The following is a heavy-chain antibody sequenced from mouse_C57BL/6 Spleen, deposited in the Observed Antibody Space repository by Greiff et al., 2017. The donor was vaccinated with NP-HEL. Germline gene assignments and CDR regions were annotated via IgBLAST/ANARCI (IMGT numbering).Heavy chain of an antibody. D-gene: IGHD3-1*01. V-gene: IGHV1-69*01. Sequence: VQLQQPGAELVMPGASVKLSCKASGYTFTSYWMHWVKQRPGQGLEWIGEIDPSDSYTNYNQKFKGKSTLTVDKSSSTAYMQLSSLTSEDSAVYYCARSGYTGYFDVWGTGTTVTVSS. CDR2: IDPSDSYT. CDR1: GYTFTSYW. J-gene: IGHJ1*03. CDR3: ARSGYTGYFDV.